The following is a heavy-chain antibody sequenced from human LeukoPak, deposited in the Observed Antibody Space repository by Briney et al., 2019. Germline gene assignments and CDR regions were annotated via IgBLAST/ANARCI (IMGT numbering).Heavy chain of an antibody. CDR1: GFTFSNYA. Sequence: GGSLRLSCAASGFTFSNYAMSWVRQAPGKGLDWVSAISGSGGSTYYADSVKGRFTISRDNSKNTLYLQMNSLRAEDTAVYYCAKGGAAAAVPIFDYWGQGTLVTVSS. CDR3: AKGGAAAAVPIFDY. CDR2: ISGSGGST. V-gene: IGHV3-23*01. D-gene: IGHD6-13*01. J-gene: IGHJ4*02.